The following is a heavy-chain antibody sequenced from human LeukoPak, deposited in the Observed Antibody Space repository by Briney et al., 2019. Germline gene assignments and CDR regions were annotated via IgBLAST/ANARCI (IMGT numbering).Heavy chain of an antibody. V-gene: IGHV3-7*03. CDR1: GFTFSNYW. D-gene: IGHD6-13*01. J-gene: IGHJ4*02. Sequence: HPGGSLRLSCAASGFTFSNYWMSWVRQAPGKGLEWVANIKFDGSDKFYVDSVKGRFTISRDNAKNLLYLQMNSLRAEDSAVYYCARVGRGIAISGSDYWGQGTLVTVSS. CDR2: IKFDGSDK. CDR3: ARVGRGIAISGSDY.